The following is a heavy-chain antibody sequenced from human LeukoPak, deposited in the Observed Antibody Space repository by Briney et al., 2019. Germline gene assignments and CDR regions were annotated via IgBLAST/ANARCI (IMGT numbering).Heavy chain of an antibody. D-gene: IGHD3-16*01. V-gene: IGHV4-34*01. CDR2: INHSGST. Sequence: SETLSLTCAVYGGSFSGYYWSWFRQPPGKGMEWIGEINHSGSTNYNASLKSRVTISLDTSKNQLSLKLTSVTAADTAVYYCARGEPLRLGELDYFDPWGQGTLVTVSS. J-gene: IGHJ5*02. CDR3: ARGEPLRLGELDYFDP. CDR1: GGSFSGYY.